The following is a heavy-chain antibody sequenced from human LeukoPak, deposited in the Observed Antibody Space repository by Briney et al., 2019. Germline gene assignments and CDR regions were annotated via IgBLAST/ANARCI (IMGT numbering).Heavy chain of an antibody. J-gene: IGHJ3*02. CDR1: GGTFSSYA. CDR3: ARAQCSSTSCYGNDAFDI. CDR2: IIPILGIA. Sequence: ASVKVSCKASGGTFSSYAISWVRQAPGQGLEWMGRIIPILGIANYAQKFQGRVTITADKSTSTAYMELSSLRSEDTAVYYCARAQCSSTSCYGNDAFDIWGQGTMVTVSS. V-gene: IGHV1-69*04. D-gene: IGHD2-2*01.